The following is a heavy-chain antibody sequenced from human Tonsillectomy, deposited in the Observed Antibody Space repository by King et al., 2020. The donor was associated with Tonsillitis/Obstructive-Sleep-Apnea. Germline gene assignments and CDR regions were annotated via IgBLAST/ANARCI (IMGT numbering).Heavy chain of an antibody. Sequence: VQLVPSGAEVKKPGASVKVSCKASGYTFTGYYMHWVRQAPGQGLEWMGWINPNSGGTNYAQKFQGRVTMTRDTSISTAYMELSRLRSDDTAVYYCARGSYDDVWGSYRQKNYYGMDVWGQGTTVTVSS. V-gene: IGHV1-2*02. CDR2: INPNSGGT. CDR1: GYTFTGYY. CDR3: ARGSYDDVWGSYRQKNYYGMDV. D-gene: IGHD3-16*02. J-gene: IGHJ6*02.